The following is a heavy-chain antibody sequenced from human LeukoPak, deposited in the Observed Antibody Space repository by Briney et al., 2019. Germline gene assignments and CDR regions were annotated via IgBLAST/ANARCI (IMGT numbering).Heavy chain of an antibody. Sequence: PGGSLRLSCAASGFTFDDYAMHWVRQAPGKGLEWVSGISWNSGSIGYADSVKGRFTISRDNAKNSLYLQMNSLRAEGTALYYCAKDMLLWFGELYSDAFDIWGQGTMVTVSS. CDR1: GFTFDDYA. CDR2: ISWNSGSI. J-gene: IGHJ3*02. V-gene: IGHV3-9*01. D-gene: IGHD3-10*01. CDR3: AKDMLLWFGELYSDAFDI.